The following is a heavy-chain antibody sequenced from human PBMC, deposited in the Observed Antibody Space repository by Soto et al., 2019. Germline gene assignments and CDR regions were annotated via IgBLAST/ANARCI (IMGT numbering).Heavy chain of an antibody. CDR3: ARTPHWNDLYYYYYYMDV. Sequence: SQTLSLTCAISGDSVSSNSAAWNWIRQSPSRGLEWLGRTYYRSKWYNDYAVSVKSRITINPDTSKNQFSLQLNSVTPEDTAVYYCARTPHWNDLYYYYYYMDVWGKGTTVTVSS. D-gene: IGHD1-1*01. CDR2: TYYRSKWYN. CDR1: GDSVSSNSAA. J-gene: IGHJ6*03. V-gene: IGHV6-1*01.